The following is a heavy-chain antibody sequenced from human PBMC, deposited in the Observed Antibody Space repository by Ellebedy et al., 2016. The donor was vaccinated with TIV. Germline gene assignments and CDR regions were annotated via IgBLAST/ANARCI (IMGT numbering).Heavy chain of an antibody. D-gene: IGHD3-10*01. CDR3: ARPLTGNYYYFNMDV. CDR1: GYAFTNFW. CDR2: IYPDDSHI. J-gene: IGHJ6*02. V-gene: IGHV5-51*01. Sequence: PGGSLRLSCKASGYAFTNFWIGWVRQLPAKGLEWMGIIYPDDSHIRYSPSFQGQVIISADKSINTAYLQWISLKASDTAIYYCARPLTGNYYYFNMDVWGQGTTVTVSS.